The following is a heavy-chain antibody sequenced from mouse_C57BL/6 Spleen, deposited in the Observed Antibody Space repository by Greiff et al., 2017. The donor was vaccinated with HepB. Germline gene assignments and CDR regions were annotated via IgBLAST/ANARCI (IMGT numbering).Heavy chain of an antibody. V-gene: IGHV14-1*01. CDR3: TTNDYDFYAMDY. Sequence: EVKLQQSGAELVRPGASVKLSCTASGFNIKDYYMHWVKQRPEQGLEWIGRIDPEDGDTEYAPKFQGKATMTADTSSNTAYLQLSSLTSEDTAVYYCTTNDYDFYAMDYWGQGTSVTVSS. CDR2: IDPEDGDT. D-gene: IGHD2-4*01. J-gene: IGHJ4*01. CDR1: GFNIKDYY.